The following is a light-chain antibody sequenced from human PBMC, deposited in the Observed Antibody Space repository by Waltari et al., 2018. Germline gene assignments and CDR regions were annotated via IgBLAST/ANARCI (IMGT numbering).Light chain of an antibody. CDR1: ALPKPY. V-gene: IGLV3-25*03. J-gene: IGLJ3*02. Sequence: SYELTQPPSVSVSPGQTARITCSGDALPKPYGYWYQQKPGQAPVSVIYKDSERPSGIPERFSGSSSGTTATLTISGVQAEDEADYYCQSADSSDTSWVFGGGTKVTVL. CDR2: KDS. CDR3: QSADSSDTSWV.